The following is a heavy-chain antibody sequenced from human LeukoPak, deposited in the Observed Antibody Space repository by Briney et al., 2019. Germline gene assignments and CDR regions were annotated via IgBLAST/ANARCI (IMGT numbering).Heavy chain of an antibody. Sequence: GGSLRLSCAAAGFTFSSYWMHWVRQAPGKGLVWVSRINSDGSSTSYADSVKGRFTISGDNAKNTLYLQMNSLRAEDTAVYYCARERSLGYGDYVSAFDIWGQGTMVTVSS. J-gene: IGHJ3*02. D-gene: IGHD4-17*01. CDR1: GFTFSSYW. V-gene: IGHV3-74*01. CDR3: ARERSLGYGDYVSAFDI. CDR2: INSDGSST.